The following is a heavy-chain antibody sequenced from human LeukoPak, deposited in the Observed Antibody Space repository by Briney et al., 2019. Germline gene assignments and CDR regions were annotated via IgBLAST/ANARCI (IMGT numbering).Heavy chain of an antibody. Sequence: SETLSLTCTVSGSSASSYYWSWIRQPPGKGLEWIGEINHSGSTNYNPSLKSRVTISVDTSKNQFSLKLSSVTAADTAVYYCTSRNYYDSSGYYYFDYWGRGTLVTVSS. CDR3: TSRNYYDSSGYYYFDY. D-gene: IGHD3-22*01. CDR2: INHSGST. J-gene: IGHJ4*02. V-gene: IGHV4-34*01. CDR1: GSSASSYY.